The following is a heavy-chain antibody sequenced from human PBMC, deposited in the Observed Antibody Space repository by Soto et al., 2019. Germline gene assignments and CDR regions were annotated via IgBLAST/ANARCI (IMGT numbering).Heavy chain of an antibody. Sequence: EGQLVQSGAEMKKPGESLKISCKASGYRFTDYWIGWVRQMAGKGLEWMGIIYPGDSDTRYSPSFQGQVTISADKSITTAYLQWSSLKASDTAMYYCARHSSANLITFGGVLAPWGQGTLVTVSS. CDR2: IYPGDSDT. CDR3: ARHSSANLITFGGVLAP. V-gene: IGHV5-51*01. CDR1: GYRFTDYW. J-gene: IGHJ5*02. D-gene: IGHD3-16*01.